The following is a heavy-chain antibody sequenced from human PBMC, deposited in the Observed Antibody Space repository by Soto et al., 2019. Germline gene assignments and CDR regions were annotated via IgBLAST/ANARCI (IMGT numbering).Heavy chain of an antibody. D-gene: IGHD5-12*01. CDR1: GFTFDDYA. V-gene: IGHV3-43*02. Sequence: GGSLRLSCAASGFTFDDYAMHWVRQAPGKGLEWVSLISGDGGSTYYADSVKGRFTISRDNSKNSLYLQMNSLRTEDTALYYCAKGRDGYNSLSYYAYGMDVWGQGTPVTVSS. CDR2: ISGDGGST. CDR3: AKGRDGYNSLSYYAYGMDV. J-gene: IGHJ6*02.